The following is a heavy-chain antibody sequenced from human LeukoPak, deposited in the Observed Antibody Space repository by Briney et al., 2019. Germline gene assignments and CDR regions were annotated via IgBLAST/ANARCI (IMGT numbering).Heavy chain of an antibody. CDR3: ARDRSPYGSGSYFY. CDR2: ISSSSSYI. Sequence: PGGSLRLSCAASGFTFSSYSMNWVRQAPEKGLEWVSSISSSSSYIYYADSVKGRFTISRDNAKNSLYLQMDSLRAEDTAVYYCARDRSPYGSGSYFYWGQGTLVTVSS. V-gene: IGHV3-21*01. J-gene: IGHJ4*02. CDR1: GFTFSSYS. D-gene: IGHD3-10*01.